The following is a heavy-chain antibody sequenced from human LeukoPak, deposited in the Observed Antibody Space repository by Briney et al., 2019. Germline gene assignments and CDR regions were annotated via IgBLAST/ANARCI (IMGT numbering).Heavy chain of an antibody. V-gene: IGHV3-9*01. CDR3: AKDSEGTVAGLLDY. Sequence: GGSLRLSCAASGFTFDDYAMHWVRQAPGKGLEWVSGISWNSGSIGYADSVKGRFTISRDNAKNSLYLQMNSLRAEDTALYYCAKDSEGTVAGLLDYWGQGTLVTVSS. D-gene: IGHD6-19*01. CDR2: ISWNSGSI. J-gene: IGHJ4*02. CDR1: GFTFDDYA.